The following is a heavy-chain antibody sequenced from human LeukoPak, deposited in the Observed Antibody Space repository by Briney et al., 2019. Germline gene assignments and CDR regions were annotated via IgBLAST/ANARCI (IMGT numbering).Heavy chain of an antibody. CDR2: ISGSAGST. CDR1: GFSFSDCA. V-gene: IGHV3-23*01. D-gene: IGHD5-24*01. CDR3: TKGMATIRRHIDS. J-gene: IGHJ4*02. Sequence: GGSLRLSCAASGFSFSDCAMSWVRQAPGRGLEWGSSISGSAGSTYYADSMKGRFTISRDNPKNTLHLEMNSLRAEDTAIYYCTKGMATIRRHIDSWGQGTLVTVSS.